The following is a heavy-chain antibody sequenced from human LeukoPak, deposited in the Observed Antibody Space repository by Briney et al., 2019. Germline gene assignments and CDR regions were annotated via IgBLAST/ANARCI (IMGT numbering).Heavy chain of an antibody. CDR3: ASIQNGYFDY. J-gene: IGHJ4*02. D-gene: IGHD1-1*01. V-gene: IGHV4-59*01. CDR1: GGSISTYF. Sequence: SETLSLTCTVSGGSISTYFWSWIRQPPGKGLEWIGYIYYSGSTNYSPSLESRVTISVDTSKKQFSLKLSSVTAADTAVYYCASIQNGYFDYWGQGTLVTVSS. CDR2: IYYSGST.